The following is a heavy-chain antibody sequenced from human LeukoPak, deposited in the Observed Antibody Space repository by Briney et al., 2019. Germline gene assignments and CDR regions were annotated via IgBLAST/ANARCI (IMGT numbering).Heavy chain of an antibody. CDR2: ISYDGSNK. Sequence: GGSLRLSCAASGFTFSSYAMHWVRQAPGKGLEWVAVISYDGSNKYYADSVKGRFSISRDNAKNSLHLQMSSLRDEDTAVYYCARGRPGYYFDYWGQGTLVTVSS. V-gene: IGHV3-30-3*01. CDR1: GFTFSSYA. J-gene: IGHJ4*02. CDR3: ARGRPGYYFDY.